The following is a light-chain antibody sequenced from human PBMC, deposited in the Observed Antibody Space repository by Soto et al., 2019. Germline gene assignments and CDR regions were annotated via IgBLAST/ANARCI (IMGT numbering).Light chain of an antibody. Sequence: QSVLTQPPSASGTPGQRVTISCSGSSSNIESNTVNWRQQLPGTAPKLLIYNNNQRPSGVPDRFSGSKSGTSASLAISGLQSEDEADYYCAAWDDSLNAVVFGGGTKLTVL. CDR1: SSNIESNT. V-gene: IGLV1-44*01. CDR3: AAWDDSLNAVV. CDR2: NNN. J-gene: IGLJ2*01.